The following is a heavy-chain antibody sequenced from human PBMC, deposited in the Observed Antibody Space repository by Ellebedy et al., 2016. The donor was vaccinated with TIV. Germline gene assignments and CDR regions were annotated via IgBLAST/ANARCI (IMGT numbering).Heavy chain of an antibody. Sequence: PGGSLRLSCAAPGFTFSPYGMSWVRQAPGTGLEWVAAIRGGDSNTYYADPVKGRSTISRDNFKNTLYLQLNSLRAEDTAVYYCAKGLTGDRGGWGWYFDLWGRGTLVTVSS. CDR1: GFTFSPYG. J-gene: IGHJ2*01. CDR3: AKGLTGDRGGWGWYFDL. D-gene: IGHD7-27*01. V-gene: IGHV3-23*01. CDR2: IRGGDSNT.